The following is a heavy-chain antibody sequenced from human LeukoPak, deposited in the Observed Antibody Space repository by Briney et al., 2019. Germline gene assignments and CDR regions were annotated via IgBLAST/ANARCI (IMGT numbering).Heavy chain of an antibody. CDR3: ARETGSSGWSDY. CDR2: IYYSGST. D-gene: IGHD6-19*01. J-gene: IGHJ4*02. CDR1: GGSISSSSYY. Sequence: SESLSLTCTVSGGSISSSSYYWGWLRQPPGKGLEWIGSIYYSGSTYYNPSLKSRVTISVDTSKNQFSLKLSSGTAADTAVYYCARETGSSGWSDYWGQGTLVTVSS. V-gene: IGHV4-39*02.